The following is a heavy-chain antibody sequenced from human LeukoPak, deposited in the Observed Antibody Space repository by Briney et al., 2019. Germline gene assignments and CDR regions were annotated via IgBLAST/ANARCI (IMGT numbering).Heavy chain of an antibody. CDR2: ISGSGGST. D-gene: IGHD6-13*01. CDR3: ASYRAAAGRGFDY. J-gene: IGHJ4*02. CDR1: GFPFSSYA. V-gene: IGHV3-23*01. Sequence: GGSLRLSCAASGFPFSSYAMSWVRQAPGKGLEWVSGISGSGGSTYYADSVKGRFTISRDNSKNTLYLQMNSLRAEDTAVYYCASYRAAAGRGFDYWGQGTLVTVSS.